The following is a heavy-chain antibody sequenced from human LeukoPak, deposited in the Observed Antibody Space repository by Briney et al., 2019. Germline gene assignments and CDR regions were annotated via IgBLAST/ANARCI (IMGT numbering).Heavy chain of an antibody. CDR3: ARAKVRGVIIKSFDY. V-gene: IGHV3-23*01. CDR1: GFTFSSYA. CDR2: ISGSGGST. J-gene: IGHJ4*02. D-gene: IGHD3-10*01. Sequence: GGSLRLSCAASGFTFSSYAMSWVRQAPGKELEWVSAISGSGGSTYYADSVKGRFTISRDNSKNTLYLQMNSLRAEDTAVYYCARAKVRGVIIKSFDYWGQGTLVTVSS.